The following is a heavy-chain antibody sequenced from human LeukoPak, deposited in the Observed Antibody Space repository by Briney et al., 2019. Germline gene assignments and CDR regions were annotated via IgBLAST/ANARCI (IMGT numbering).Heavy chain of an antibody. J-gene: IGHJ4*02. Sequence: GGSLRLSCAASGFTVSSNYMSWVRQAPGKGLEWVSVIYSGGSTYYADSVKGRFTISRDNSKNTLYLQMNSLRAEDTAVYYCARAGGGVVVIDSYFDYWGQGTLVTVSS. CDR1: GFTVSSNY. V-gene: IGHV3-66*01. CDR2: IYSGGST. D-gene: IGHD3-22*01. CDR3: ARAGGGVVVIDSYFDY.